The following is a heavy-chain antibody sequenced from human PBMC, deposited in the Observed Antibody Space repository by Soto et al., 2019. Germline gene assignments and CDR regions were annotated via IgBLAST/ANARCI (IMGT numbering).Heavy chain of an antibody. D-gene: IGHD3-10*01. Sequence: SVKVSCKASGGTFSSYAISWVRQAPGQGLEWMGGITPIFGTANYAQKFQGRVTITADESTSTAYMELSSLRSEDTAVYYCATITMAPGLGWFDPWGQGTLVTVSS. CDR1: GGTFSSYA. CDR3: ATITMAPGLGWFDP. CDR2: ITPIFGTA. J-gene: IGHJ5*02. V-gene: IGHV1-69*13.